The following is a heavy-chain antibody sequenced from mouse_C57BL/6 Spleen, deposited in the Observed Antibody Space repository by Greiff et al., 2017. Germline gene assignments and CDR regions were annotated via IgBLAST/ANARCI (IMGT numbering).Heavy chain of an antibody. CDR1: GYAFSSYW. Sequence: QVHVKQSGAELVKPGASVKISCKASGYAFSSYWMNWVKQRPGKGLEWIGQIYPGDGDTNYNGKFKGKATLTADKSSSTAYMQLSSLTSEDSAVYFCARRRGDYYAMDYWGQGTSVTVSS. V-gene: IGHV1-80*01. J-gene: IGHJ4*01. CDR3: ARRRGDYYAMDY. CDR2: IYPGDGDT.